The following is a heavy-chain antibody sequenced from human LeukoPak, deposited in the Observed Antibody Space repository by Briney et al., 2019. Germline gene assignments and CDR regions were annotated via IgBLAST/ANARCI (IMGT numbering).Heavy chain of an antibody. J-gene: IGHJ4*02. CDR3: ARKSASGNYPLDY. Sequence: PGGSQRLSCAASGFTFSSYAMSWVRQAPGKGLEWVSVMSADSATTFYADSVKGRFTISRDNAKNTVFLQMSSLRAEDTALYYCARKSASGNYPLDYWGQGTLVTVSS. CDR1: GFTFSSYA. D-gene: IGHD3-10*01. V-gene: IGHV3-23*01. CDR2: MSADSATT.